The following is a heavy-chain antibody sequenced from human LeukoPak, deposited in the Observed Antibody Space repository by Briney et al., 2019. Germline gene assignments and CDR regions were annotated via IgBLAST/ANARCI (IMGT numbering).Heavy chain of an antibody. V-gene: IGHV4-59*01. Sequence: SETLSLTCTVSGGSISGYYWSWIRQPPGKGLEWIGYIYYSGSTNYNPSLKSRVTISVDTSKNQLSLKLSSVTAADTAVYYCARGREWEPKVFDYWGQGTLVTVSS. D-gene: IGHD1-26*01. CDR3: ARGREWEPKVFDY. J-gene: IGHJ4*02. CDR2: IYYSGST. CDR1: GGSISGYY.